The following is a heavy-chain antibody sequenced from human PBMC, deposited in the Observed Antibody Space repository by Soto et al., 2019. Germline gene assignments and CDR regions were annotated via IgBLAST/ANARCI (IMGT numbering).Heavy chain of an antibody. Sequence: QVQLMQSGAEVKKPGALVKVSCKASGDTFTDYYIHWVRQAPGQGLAWMGTVNPSGGHTTYAQHFLGRVTMTRDTSTSTLYLELTSLTSDDTAIYYCARGGHVVVVTAALDYWGQGTLVTVSS. CDR2: VNPSGGHT. CDR3: ARGGHVVVVTAALDY. CDR1: GDTFTDYY. V-gene: IGHV1-46*01. D-gene: IGHD2-21*02. J-gene: IGHJ4*02.